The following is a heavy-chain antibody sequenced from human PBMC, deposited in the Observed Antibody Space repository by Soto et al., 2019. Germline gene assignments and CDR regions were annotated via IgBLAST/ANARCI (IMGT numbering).Heavy chain of an antibody. CDR3: ATGRGGRSED. CDR1: VFTFSGYY. Sequence: QVQLVESGGGLVKPGGALRLSCESSVFTFSGYYMTWIRQAPGKGLEWISYFSSSGYTIRYADSVEGRFTVAMDDAKKTLYLPMNSLRAEDTAVYYCATGRGGRSEDWGQGTLVTVSS. CDR2: FSSSGYTI. D-gene: IGHD3-3*01. V-gene: IGHV3-11*01. J-gene: IGHJ4*02.